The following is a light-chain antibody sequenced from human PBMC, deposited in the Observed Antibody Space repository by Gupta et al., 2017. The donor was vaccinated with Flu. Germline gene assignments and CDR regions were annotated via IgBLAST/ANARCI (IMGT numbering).Light chain of an antibody. CDR1: QSLLHSNGYNY. Sequence: IVMTQSPLSLPVTPGEPASISCRSSQSLLHSNGYNYLDWYLQKPGQSPQLLIYLGSNRASGVPDRLSGSGSGTDFTLKISRVEAEDVGVYYCMQALQTLLTFGGGTKVEIK. CDR3: MQALQTLLT. V-gene: IGKV2-28*01. J-gene: IGKJ4*01. CDR2: LGS.